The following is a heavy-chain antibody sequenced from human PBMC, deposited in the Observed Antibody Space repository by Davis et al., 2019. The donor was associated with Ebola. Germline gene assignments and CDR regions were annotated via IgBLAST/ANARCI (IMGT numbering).Heavy chain of an antibody. Sequence: SETLSLTCTVSGGSVSSGSYYWSWIRQPPGKGLEWIGYIYHSRSINYNPSLKSRLSISVDTSKNQFSLELNSVTAADTAVYYCARVVVAADNWFDPWGRGTLVTVSS. CDR1: GGSVSSGSYY. CDR2: IYHSRSI. J-gene: IGHJ5*02. CDR3: ARVVVAADNWFDP. V-gene: IGHV4-61*01. D-gene: IGHD2-2*01.